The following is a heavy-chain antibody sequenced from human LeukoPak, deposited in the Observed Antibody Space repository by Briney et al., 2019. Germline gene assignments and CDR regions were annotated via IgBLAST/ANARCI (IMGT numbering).Heavy chain of an antibody. CDR2: IHYSGTT. CDR1: GGSISSHY. CDR3: ARVSWFPGTSYYYMDV. Sequence: PSETLSLTCTVSGGSISSHYWSWIRQPPGKGLEWIGYIHYSGTTNYNPSLKSRVTISVDTSKNQFSLKLSSVTAADTAVYYCARVSWFPGTSYYYMDVWGKGTTVTVSS. D-gene: IGHD1-1*01. J-gene: IGHJ6*03. V-gene: IGHV4-59*11.